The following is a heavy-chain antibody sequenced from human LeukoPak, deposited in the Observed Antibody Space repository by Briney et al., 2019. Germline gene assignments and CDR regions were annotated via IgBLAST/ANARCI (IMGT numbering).Heavy chain of an antibody. CDR2: ISGSGGST. CDR3: AKDLDIAVAGTMPAHDY. CDR1: GFTFSTFA. D-gene: IGHD6-19*01. Sequence: PGGSLRLSCAASGFTFSTFAMIWVRQPPGKGLEWVSAISGSGGSTYYADSVKGRFTISRDNSKNTLYLQMNSLRAEDTAVYYCAKDLDIAVAGTMPAHDYWGQGTLVTVSS. J-gene: IGHJ4*02. V-gene: IGHV3-23*01.